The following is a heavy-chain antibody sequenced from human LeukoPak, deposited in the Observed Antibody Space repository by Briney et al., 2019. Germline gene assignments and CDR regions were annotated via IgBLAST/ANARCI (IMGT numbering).Heavy chain of an antibody. CDR1: GFTFSSYA. J-gene: IGHJ2*01. CDR2: ISYDGSNK. V-gene: IGHV3-30-3*01. D-gene: IGHD1-14*01. Sequence: GGSLRLSCAASGFTFSSYAMHWVRQAPGKGLEWVAVISYDGSNKYYADSVKGRFTISRDNSKNTLYLQMNSLRAEDTAVYYCARDGGNRRWYFDLWGRGTLVTVSS. CDR3: ARDGGNRRWYFDL.